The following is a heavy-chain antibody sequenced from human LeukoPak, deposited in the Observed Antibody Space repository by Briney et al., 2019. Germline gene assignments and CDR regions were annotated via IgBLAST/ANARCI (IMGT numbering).Heavy chain of an antibody. CDR1: GGSVSSGRYY. J-gene: IGHJ4*02. CDR3: ARMYYYGPGIYWYYFDW. D-gene: IGHD3-10*01. CDR2: NYYSGSN. V-gene: IGHV4-61*01. Sequence: PSETLSLTCPVSGGSVSSGRYYWIWLRQPPGKGLEWIRYNYYSGSNNYNPHLKGRVTISVDTSKNQFYLKLSSVTAADTAVYYCARMYYYGPGIYWYYFDWWGQGTLVTVSS.